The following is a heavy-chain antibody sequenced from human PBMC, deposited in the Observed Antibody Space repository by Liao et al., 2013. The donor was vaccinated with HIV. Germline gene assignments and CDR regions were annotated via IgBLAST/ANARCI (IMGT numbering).Heavy chain of an antibody. CDR3: ALSSGSSRFADY. CDR2: IYYSGST. J-gene: IGHJ4*02. D-gene: IGHD3-22*01. CDR1: GGSISSGDYY. Sequence: QVQLQQWGAGLLKPSQTLSLTCTVSGGSISSGDYYWSWIRQPPGKGLEWIGYIYYSGSTNYNPSLKSRVTISVDTSKNQFSLKLSSVTAADTAVYYCALSSGSSRFADYWGQGILVTVSS. V-gene: IGHV4-30-4*08.